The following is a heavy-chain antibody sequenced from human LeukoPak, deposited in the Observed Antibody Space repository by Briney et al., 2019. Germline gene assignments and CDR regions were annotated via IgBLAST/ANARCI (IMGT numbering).Heavy chain of an antibody. CDR2: ISSSSSYI. D-gene: IGHD4-17*01. Sequence: GGSLRLSCAAPGFTFSSYSMNWVCQAPGKGLEWVSSISSSSSYIYYADSVKGRFTISRDNAKNSLYLQMNSLRAEDTAVYYCAREVDGDYLDYWGQGTLVTVSS. CDR3: AREVDGDYLDY. V-gene: IGHV3-21*01. CDR1: GFTFSSYS. J-gene: IGHJ4*02.